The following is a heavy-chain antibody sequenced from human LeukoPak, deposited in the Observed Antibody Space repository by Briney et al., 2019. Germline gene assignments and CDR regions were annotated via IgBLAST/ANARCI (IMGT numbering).Heavy chain of an antibody. J-gene: IGHJ4*02. CDR1: GGSISSYY. D-gene: IGHD3-22*01. CDR2: IYYSGST. V-gene: IGHV4-59*01. CDR3: ASTYDSSGSYFDY. Sequence: SETLSLTCAVYGGSISSYYWSWIRQPPGKGLEWIGYIYYSGSTNYNPSLKSRVTISVDTSKNQFSLKLSSVTAADTAVYYCASTYDSSGSYFDYWGQGTLVTVSS.